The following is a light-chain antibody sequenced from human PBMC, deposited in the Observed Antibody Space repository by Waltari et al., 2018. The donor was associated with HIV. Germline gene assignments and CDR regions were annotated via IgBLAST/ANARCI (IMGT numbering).Light chain of an antibody. Sequence: QSALTQPASVSGSPGQSITISCTGTTSDVGGYQYVSWYQQYAGKAPKLIIYEVTNRPSWVSNRFSGTKSGNTASLIISGLQAEDEADYYCSSYTSSSTLEVFGTGTKVTV. V-gene: IGLV2-14*01. CDR2: EVT. CDR1: TSDVGGYQY. J-gene: IGLJ1*01. CDR3: SSYTSSSTLEV.